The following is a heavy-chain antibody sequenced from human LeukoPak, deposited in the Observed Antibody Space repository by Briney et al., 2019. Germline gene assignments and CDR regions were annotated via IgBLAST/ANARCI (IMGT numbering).Heavy chain of an antibody. CDR3: ARDRTHDYGDPGRYFDY. Sequence: SETLSLTCTVSGGSISTYHWSWIRQPPGKGLEWIGYIYYSESINYNTSLKSRVTISVDTSKNQFSLKLSSVTAADTAVYYCARDRTHDYGDPGRYFDYWGQGTLVTVSS. J-gene: IGHJ4*02. V-gene: IGHV4-59*12. D-gene: IGHD4-17*01. CDR2: IYYSESI. CDR1: GGSISTYH.